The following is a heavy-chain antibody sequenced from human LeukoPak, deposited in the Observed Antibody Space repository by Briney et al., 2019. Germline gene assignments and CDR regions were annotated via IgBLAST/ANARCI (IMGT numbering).Heavy chain of an antibody. J-gene: IGHJ4*02. CDR3: ARICSPRFGDFVDY. CDR2: IDWDDDK. V-gene: IGHV2-70*11. Sequence: SGPALVKPTQTLTLTCTFSGFSLSTSGMCVSWIRQPPGKAPEWLARIDWDDDKYYSTSLKTRLTISKDTSKNQVVLTMTNMDPVDTATYYCARICSPRFGDFVDYWGQGTLVTVSS. CDR1: GFSLSTSGMC. D-gene: IGHD3-10*01.